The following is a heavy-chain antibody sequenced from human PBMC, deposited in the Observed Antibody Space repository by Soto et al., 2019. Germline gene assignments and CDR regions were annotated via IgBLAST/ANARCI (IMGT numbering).Heavy chain of an antibody. Sequence: GESLKISCKGSGYIFTNSWIGWVRQMPGKGLEWMGIIYPGDSDTRYSPSFQGQVTISADKSITTAYLQWSSLMASDTAMYYCARLQAPTPAAAGMDVSGQGTAVTVS. D-gene: IGHD4-17*01. CDR3: ARLQAPTPAAAGMDV. V-gene: IGHV5-51*01. CDR2: IYPGDSDT. CDR1: GYIFTNSW. J-gene: IGHJ6*02.